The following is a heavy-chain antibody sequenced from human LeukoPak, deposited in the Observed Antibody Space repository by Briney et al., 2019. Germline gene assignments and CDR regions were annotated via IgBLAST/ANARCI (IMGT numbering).Heavy chain of an antibody. Sequence: GGSLRLSCAASGFTFSSYGMHWVRKAPGKGLEGGAFIGYDGSNKYYADSVKGRFTISRDNSKNTLYLQMNSLRAEDTAVYYCATHYYDSSGYYFDAFDIWGQGTMVTVSS. J-gene: IGHJ3*02. V-gene: IGHV3-30*02. CDR1: GFTFSSYG. CDR3: ATHYYDSSGYYFDAFDI. CDR2: IGYDGSNK. D-gene: IGHD3-22*01.